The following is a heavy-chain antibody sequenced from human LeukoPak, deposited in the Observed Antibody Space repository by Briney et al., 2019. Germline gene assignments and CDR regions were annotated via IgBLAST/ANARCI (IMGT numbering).Heavy chain of an antibody. CDR2: IYTSGST. Sequence: SETLSLTCTVSGVSISSYYWRWIRQPPGKGLEWMGYIYTSGSTKYNPSPKSRVTISVDTSKNQFSLKMSSVTAADTAVYCCARQMGGIVVVPAAIKGYRGAFDIWGQGTMVTVSS. J-gene: IGHJ3*02. CDR1: GVSISSYY. D-gene: IGHD2-2*02. V-gene: IGHV4-4*09. CDR3: ARQMGGIVVVPAAIKGYRGAFDI.